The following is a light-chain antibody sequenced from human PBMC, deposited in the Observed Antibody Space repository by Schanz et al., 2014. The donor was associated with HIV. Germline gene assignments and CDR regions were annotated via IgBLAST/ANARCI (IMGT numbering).Light chain of an antibody. J-gene: IGLJ3*02. V-gene: IGLV2-8*01. CDR1: SSDVGGYKY. CDR2: EVS. CDR3: SSYTSSSTWV. Sequence: QSALTQPPSASGSPGQSVTISCTGTSSDVGGYKYVSWYQQHPGKAPKLLIYEVSKRPLGVPDRFSGSKSGNTASLVITGLQAEDEGDYYCSSYTSSSTWVFGGGTKLTVL.